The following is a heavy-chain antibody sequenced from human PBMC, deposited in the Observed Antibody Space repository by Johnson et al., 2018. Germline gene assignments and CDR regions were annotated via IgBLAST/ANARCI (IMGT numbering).Heavy chain of an antibody. V-gene: IGHV1-69*01. CDR3: ARKPGPPACTGGSCPFDP. CDR1: GGTFSSYA. D-gene: IGHD2-15*01. Sequence: QVRLVESGAEVTKPGSSVKVSCKASGGTFSSYAISWVRPAPGQGLEWMGGLIPLFGTATSAQKFQGRVTITADDPTGTADMALSSRTSGATAVYLCARKPGPPACTGGSCPFDPLGQGTLLTVSS. J-gene: IGHJ5*02. CDR2: LIPLFGTA.